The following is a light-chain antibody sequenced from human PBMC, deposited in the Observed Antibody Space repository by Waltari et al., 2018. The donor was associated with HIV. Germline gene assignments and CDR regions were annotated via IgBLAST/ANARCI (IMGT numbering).Light chain of an antibody. V-gene: IGLV2-11*01. J-gene: IGLJ3*02. CDR3: CSYAGTYTWV. Sequence: QSALPQPRPVSGSPGQAVTISCTGTNSDVGGFHHVPWYQNHPDKAPKLRTYGVTKRPSGVPDRFSGSKSVHTASLTISGLQDDDEADYYCCSYAGTYTWVFGGGTKLTVL. CDR2: GVT. CDR1: NSDVGGFHH.